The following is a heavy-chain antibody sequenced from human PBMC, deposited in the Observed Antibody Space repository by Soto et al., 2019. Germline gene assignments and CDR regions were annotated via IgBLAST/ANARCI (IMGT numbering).Heavy chain of an antibody. CDR2: INHSGST. CDR1: GGSFSGYY. D-gene: IGHD2-8*01. J-gene: IGHJ4*02. V-gene: IGHV4-34*01. CDR3: ARGPRFIGYCTNGVCRSFDY. Sequence: QVQLQQWGAGLLKPSETLSLTCAVYGGSFSGYYWSWIRQPPGKGLEWIGEINHSGSTNYNPSLKSRVTISVDTSKNQFSLKLSSVTAADTAVYYCARGPRFIGYCTNGVCRSFDYWGQGTLVTVSS.